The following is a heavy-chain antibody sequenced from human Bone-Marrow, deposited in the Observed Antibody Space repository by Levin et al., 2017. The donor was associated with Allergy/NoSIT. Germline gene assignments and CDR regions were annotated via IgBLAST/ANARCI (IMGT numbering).Heavy chain of an antibody. CDR2: ISYDGSNK. CDR1: GFTFSSYA. V-gene: IGHV3-30-3*01. J-gene: IGHJ6*02. D-gene: IGHD2-15*01. Sequence: PGGSLRLSCAASGFTFSSYAMHWVRQAPGKGLEWVAVISYDGSNKYYADSVKGRFTISRDNSKNTLYLQMNSLRAEDTAVYYCARGPGDIVVVVAAPPIYGMDVWGQGTTVTVSS. CDR3: ARGPGDIVVVVAAPPIYGMDV.